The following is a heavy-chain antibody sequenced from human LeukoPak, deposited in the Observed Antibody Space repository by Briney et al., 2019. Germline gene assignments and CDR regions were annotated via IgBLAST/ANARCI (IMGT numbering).Heavy chain of an antibody. Sequence: GGSQRLSCAASGFTFSSYSMNWVRQAPGKGLEWVSSISSSSSYIYYAGSVKGRFTISRDNAKNSLYLQMNSLRAEDTAVYYCARKGYSYGYDNPIGYFDYWGQGTLVTVSS. CDR1: GFTFSSYS. J-gene: IGHJ4*02. CDR2: ISSSSSYI. CDR3: ARKGYSYGYDNPIGYFDY. D-gene: IGHD5-18*01. V-gene: IGHV3-21*01.